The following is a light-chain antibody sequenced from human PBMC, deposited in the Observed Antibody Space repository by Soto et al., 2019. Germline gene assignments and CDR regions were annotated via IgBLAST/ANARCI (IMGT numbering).Light chain of an antibody. CDR3: QQYENWPRT. V-gene: IGKV3-20*01. J-gene: IGKJ1*01. CDR2: DAS. CDR1: QTVRNNY. Sequence: EFVLTQSPGTLSLSPGERATLSCRASQTVRNNYLAWYQQKPGQAPRLLIYDASSRATGIPDRFSGGGSGTDFTLTISRLEPEDFAVYYCQQYENWPRTFGQGTKVDIK.